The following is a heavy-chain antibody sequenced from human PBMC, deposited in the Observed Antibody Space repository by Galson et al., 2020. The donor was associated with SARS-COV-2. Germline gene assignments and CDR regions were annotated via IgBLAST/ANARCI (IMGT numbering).Heavy chain of an antibody. CDR2: ISSSSSTI. CDR1: GFTFSSYS. D-gene: IGHD6-19*01. J-gene: IGHJ6*02. Sequence: GESLKIPCAASGFTFSSYSMNWVPQAPGKGLEWVSYISSSSSTIYYADSVKGRFTISRDNAKSSLYLQMNSLRDEDTAVYYSAKVANEQWVGRSYFGMYVWGQGTTVIVSS. V-gene: IGHV3-48*02. CDR3: AKVANEQWVGRSYFGMYV.